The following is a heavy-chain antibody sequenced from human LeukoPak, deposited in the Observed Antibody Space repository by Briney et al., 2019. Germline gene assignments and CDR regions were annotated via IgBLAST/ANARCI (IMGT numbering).Heavy chain of an antibody. J-gene: IGHJ5*02. Sequence: SETLSLTCTVSGGSVSSGSYYWSWIRQPPGKGLEWIAYIYYSGSTNYNPSLKSRVTISVDTSKNQFSLKLSSVTAADTAVYYCARAPDCSSTSCYRTDWFDPWGQGTLVTVSS. V-gene: IGHV4-61*01. CDR2: IYYSGST. CDR3: ARAPDCSSTSCYRTDWFDP. CDR1: GGSVSSGSYY. D-gene: IGHD2-2*01.